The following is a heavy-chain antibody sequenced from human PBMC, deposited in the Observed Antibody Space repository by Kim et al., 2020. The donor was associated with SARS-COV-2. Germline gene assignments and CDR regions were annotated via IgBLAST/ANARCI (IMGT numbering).Heavy chain of an antibody. Sequence: GGSLRLSCAASGFTVSSNYMSWVRQAPGKGLEWVSVIYSGGSTYYADSVKDRFTISRDNSKNTLYLQMNSLRAEDTAVYYCERVSCGGDCYSGDYFDYWGQGPLVTVSS. CDR3: ERVSCGGDCYSGDYFDY. CDR2: IYSGGST. V-gene: IGHV3-66*01. J-gene: IGHJ4*02. CDR1: GFTVSSNY. D-gene: IGHD2-21*02.